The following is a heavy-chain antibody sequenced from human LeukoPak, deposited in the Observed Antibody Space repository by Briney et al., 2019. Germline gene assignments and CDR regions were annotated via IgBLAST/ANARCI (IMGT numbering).Heavy chain of an antibody. CDR3: ARRSGIAVAGAFDY. D-gene: IGHD6-19*01. CDR1: GFTFSNYA. V-gene: IGHV3-23*01. J-gene: IGHJ4*02. CDR2: ISGSGDST. Sequence: GGSLRLSCAAPGFTFSNYAMRWVRQAPGKGLEWVSGISGSGDSTYYADSVKGRFTISRDNSKNTLYLQMNSLRAEDTAVYYCARRSGIAVAGAFDYWGQGTLVTVSS.